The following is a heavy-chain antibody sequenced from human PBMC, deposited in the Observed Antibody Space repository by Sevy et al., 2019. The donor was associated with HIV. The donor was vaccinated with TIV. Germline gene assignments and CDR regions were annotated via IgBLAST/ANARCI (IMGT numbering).Heavy chain of an antibody. CDR1: GFTFSGYW. CDR2: IKQDGSET. Sequence: GGSLRLSCAASGFTFSGYWMNWVRQAPGKGLEWVANIKQDGSETYYVDSVKGRFTISRDNAKKLLYLQMNSLRVEDTAVYYCARDSGWGSSWPEGAFDIWGQGTMVTVSS. J-gene: IGHJ3*02. D-gene: IGHD6-13*01. V-gene: IGHV3-7*01. CDR3: ARDSGWGSSWPEGAFDI.